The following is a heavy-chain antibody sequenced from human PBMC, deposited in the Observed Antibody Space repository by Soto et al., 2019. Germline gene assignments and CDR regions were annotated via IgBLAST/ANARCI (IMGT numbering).Heavy chain of an antibody. CDR2: IDGSSDYT. Sequence: PGGSLRLSCAASGFTFSSYAMSWVRQPPGKGLEWLAYIDGSSDYTNSADSVKGRFTISRDNAKNSVFLQMNNLRADDTAVYYCARDLRFSSTNYFDFWGRGTLVTVSS. J-gene: IGHJ4*02. V-gene: IGHV3-21*05. CDR1: GFTFSSYA. CDR3: ARDLRFSSTNYFDF. D-gene: IGHD2-8*01.